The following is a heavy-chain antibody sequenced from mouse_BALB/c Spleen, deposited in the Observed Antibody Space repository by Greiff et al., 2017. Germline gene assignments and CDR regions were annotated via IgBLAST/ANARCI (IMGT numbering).Heavy chain of an antibody. D-gene: IGHD2-3*01. Sequence: EVKVEESGGGLVQPGGSRKLSCAASGFTFSSFGMHWVRQAPEKGLEWVAYISSGSSTIYYADTVKGRFTISRDNPKNTLFLQMTSLRSEDTAMYYCARGGLYDGYYAAMDYWGQGTSVTVSS. J-gene: IGHJ4*01. CDR1: GFTFSSFG. CDR3: ARGGLYDGYYAAMDY. V-gene: IGHV5-17*02. CDR2: ISSGSSTI.